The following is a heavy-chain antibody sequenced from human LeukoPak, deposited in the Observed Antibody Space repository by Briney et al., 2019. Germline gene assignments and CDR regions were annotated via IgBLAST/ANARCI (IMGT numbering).Heavy chain of an antibody. J-gene: IGHJ4*02. V-gene: IGHV4-61*02. CDR1: GGSISSGSYY. D-gene: IGHD5-18*01. CDR2: IYTSGST. Sequence: PSETLSLTCTVSGGSISSGSYYWSWIRQPAGKGLEWIGRIYTSGSTNYNPSLKSRVTISVDTSKNQFSLKLSSVPAADTAVYYCARETGIGYSYGHDYWGRGTLVTVSS. CDR3: ARETGIGYSYGHDY.